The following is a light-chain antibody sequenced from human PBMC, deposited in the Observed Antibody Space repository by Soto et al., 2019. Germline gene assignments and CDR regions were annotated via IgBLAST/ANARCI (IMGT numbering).Light chain of an antibody. V-gene: IGKV3-20*01. Sequence: EIVLTQSPGTLSLCPGERATHSCRGCESVSRNYLVWYQQKPGQAPRLLIYGASSRATGIPDRFSGSGSGTDFTLTISKLEPEDFAVYYCQQSGSSPWTFGQGTKVDIK. J-gene: IGKJ1*01. CDR1: ESVSRNY. CDR2: GAS. CDR3: QQSGSSPWT.